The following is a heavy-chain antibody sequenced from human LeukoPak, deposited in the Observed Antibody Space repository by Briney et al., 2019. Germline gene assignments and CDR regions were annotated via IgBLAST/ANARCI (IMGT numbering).Heavy chain of an antibody. CDR1: GYSISSGYY. J-gene: IGHJ4*02. Sequence: SETLSLTCTVSGYSISSGYYWGWIRQPPGKGLEWIGSIYHSGSSYYYPSLKSRVTVSIDTSKNQFSLKLNSVTAADTAVYYCARYPGATAAAVDWGQGTLVTVSS. CDR3: ARYPGATAAAVD. CDR2: IYHSGSS. D-gene: IGHD6-13*01. V-gene: IGHV4-38-2*02.